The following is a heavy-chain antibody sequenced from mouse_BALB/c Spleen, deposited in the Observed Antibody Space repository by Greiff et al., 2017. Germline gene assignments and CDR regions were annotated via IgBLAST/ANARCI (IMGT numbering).Heavy chain of an antibody. Sequence: VQLQQSGPGLVAPSQSLSITCTVSGFSLTSYGVHWVRQPPGKGLEWLGVIWAGGSTNYTSALMSRLSISKDNSKSQVFLKMNSLQTDDTAMYYCARDQRQAWFAYWGQGTLVTVSA. V-gene: IGHV2-9*02. CDR2: IWAGGST. CDR3: ARDQRQAWFAY. J-gene: IGHJ3*01. CDR1: GFSLTSYG. D-gene: IGHD6-1*01.